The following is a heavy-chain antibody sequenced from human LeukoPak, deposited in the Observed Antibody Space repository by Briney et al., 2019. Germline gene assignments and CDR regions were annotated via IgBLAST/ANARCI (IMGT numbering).Heavy chain of an antibody. CDR1: GFTFDDYA. CDR2: ISWNSGRM. V-gene: IGHV3-9*03. D-gene: IGHD3-10*01. CDR3: AKDVNYPPSGTFDY. J-gene: IGHJ4*02. Sequence: PGGSLRLSCAASGFTFDDYAMHWVRQVPGKGLEWVSSISWNSGRMDYADSVKGRFTISRDNAKNSLYLQMNSLRVEDMALYYCAKDVNYPPSGTFDYWGQGTLVTVSS.